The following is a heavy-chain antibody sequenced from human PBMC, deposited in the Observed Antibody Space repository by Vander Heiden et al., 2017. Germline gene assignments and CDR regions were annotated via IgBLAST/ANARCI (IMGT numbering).Heavy chain of an antibody. CDR1: GSPFRYYS. V-gene: IGHV3-11*01. CDR2: INSLGGVM. J-gene: IGHJ4*02. D-gene: IGHD1-26*01. Sequence: EQHVEAGSNLGTPGGSNRLSCTASGSPFRYYSMTWIRQHPGKGLEWLSYINSLGGVMYDADSVRGRFTVSRDNAKNSFFLQMNSVRAEDTAVYFCARVSTRGKFLDSWGQGTPVTVSS. CDR3: ARVSTRGKFLDS.